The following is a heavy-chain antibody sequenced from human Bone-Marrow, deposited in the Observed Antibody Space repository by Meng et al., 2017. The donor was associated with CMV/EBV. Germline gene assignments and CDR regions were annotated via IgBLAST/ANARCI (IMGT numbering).Heavy chain of an antibody. V-gene: IGHV1-18*01. D-gene: IGHD3-22*01. Sequence: SVKVSCKASGYTFTSYGITWVRQAPGQGLEWMGWISTYNANTNYAQKFQGRVTMTTDTSTTTAYMELRSLRSDDTAVYYCARDVNYYDSSGPSVDFDYWGQGTLVTVSS. CDR2: ISTYNANT. J-gene: IGHJ4*02. CDR1: GYTFTSYG. CDR3: ARDVNYYDSSGPSVDFDY.